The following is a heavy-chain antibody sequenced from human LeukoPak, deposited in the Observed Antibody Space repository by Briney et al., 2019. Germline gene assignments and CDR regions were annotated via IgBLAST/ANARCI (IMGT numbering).Heavy chain of an antibody. CDR2: ISPTGSTT. CDR3: ARGPSSNWSGLDF. J-gene: IGHJ4*02. V-gene: IGHV3-74*01. Sequence: GGSLRLSCTAPGFSFSGHWMHWARQLPGKGLVWVSRISPTGSTTSYADSVKGRFTVSRDNAKNTLYLQVNNLRAEDTAVYYCARGPSSNWSGLDFWGQGTLLTVSS. D-gene: IGHD6-13*01. CDR1: GFSFSGHW.